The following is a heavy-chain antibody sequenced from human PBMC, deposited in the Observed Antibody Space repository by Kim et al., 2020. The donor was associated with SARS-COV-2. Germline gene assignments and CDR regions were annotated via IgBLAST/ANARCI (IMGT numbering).Heavy chain of an antibody. CDR2: INPSGGST. CDR3: ARGDSSGLMGPNWFDP. Sequence: ASVKVSCKASGYTFTTYYMHWVRQAPGQGLEWMGIINPSGGSTSYAQKFQGRVTMTRDTSTSTVYMELSSLRSEDTAVYYCARGDSSGLMGPNWFDPWGQGTLVTVSS. CDR1: GYTFTTYY. J-gene: IGHJ5*02. D-gene: IGHD6-19*01. V-gene: IGHV1-46*01.